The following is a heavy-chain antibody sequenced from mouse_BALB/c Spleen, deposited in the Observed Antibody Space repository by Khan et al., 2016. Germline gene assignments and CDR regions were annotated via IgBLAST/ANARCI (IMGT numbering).Heavy chain of an antibody. J-gene: IGHJ2*01. CDR2: IYPKNGDT. V-gene: IGHV1-80*01. CDR1: GYAFSSYW. CDR3: ARGGAYYNYGLGY. D-gene: IGHD1-2*01. Sequence: QVRLQQSGAELVRPGSSVKISCKASGYAFSSYWMNWVKQRPGQGLEWIGQIYPKNGDTTYNGKFKGKVTLTADKSSTTAYMQLAGLTSEDSAVYVCARGGAYYNYGLGYWGQGTTLTVSA.